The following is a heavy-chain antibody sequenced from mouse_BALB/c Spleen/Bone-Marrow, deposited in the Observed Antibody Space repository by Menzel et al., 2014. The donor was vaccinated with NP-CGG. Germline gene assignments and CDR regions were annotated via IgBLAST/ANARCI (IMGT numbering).Heavy chain of an antibody. J-gene: IGHJ4*01. CDR3: ARGYYDMDY. CDR1: GYTLTSYW. Sequence: QVQLQQSGAELAKPGASVKMSCKASGYTLTSYWMHWVKQRPGQGLEWIGYINPSSGYTEFNQRFKDKATLTADRSSSTAYMQLSSLTSEDSAVYYCARGYYDMDYWGQGTSVTVSS. CDR2: INPSSGYT. V-gene: IGHV1-7*01.